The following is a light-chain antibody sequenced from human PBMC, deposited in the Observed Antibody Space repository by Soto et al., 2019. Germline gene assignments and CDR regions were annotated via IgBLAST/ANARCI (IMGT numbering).Light chain of an antibody. CDR1: QTVNNN. CDR3: QQYNNWPLT. J-gene: IGKJ4*01. Sequence: EIVMTQSPATLSVSPGERATLSCRASQTVNNNLAWYPQKPGQAPRLLIYGASARATGIPARFSGSGSGTEFTLTLSSLQSEDFAVYYCQQYNNWPLTFGGGTKVEIK. V-gene: IGKV3-15*01. CDR2: GAS.